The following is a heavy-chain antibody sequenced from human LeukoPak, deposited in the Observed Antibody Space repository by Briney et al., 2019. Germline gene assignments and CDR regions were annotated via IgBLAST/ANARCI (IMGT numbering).Heavy chain of an antibody. V-gene: IGHV3-9*01. CDR1: GFTFDDYA. J-gene: IGHJ5*02. D-gene: IGHD6-13*01. Sequence: GRSLRLSCAASGFTFDDYAMHWVRQAPGKGLEWVSGISWNSGSIGYADSVKGRFTISRDNAKNSLYLQMNSLRAEDTALYYCAKDASSIYSSSWYWFDPWGQGTLVTVSS. CDR3: AKDASSIYSSSWYWFDP. CDR2: ISWNSGSI.